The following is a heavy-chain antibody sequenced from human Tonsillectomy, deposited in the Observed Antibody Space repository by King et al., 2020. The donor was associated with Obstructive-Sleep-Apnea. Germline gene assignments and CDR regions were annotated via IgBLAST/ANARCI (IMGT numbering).Heavy chain of an antibody. J-gene: IGHJ4*02. CDR2: IYPGDSDP. CDR1: GYSFTPYC. V-gene: IGHV5-51*01. CDR3: ASHRDGYLRFDY. D-gene: IGHD5-24*01. Sequence: QLVQSGAEVKKPGESLKISCKGSGYSFTPYCIGWVRHMPGKGLEWMWIIYPGDSDPRYSPSFQGQVTISADKSISTAYLQWSSLKASDTGIYYCASHRDGYLRFDYWGQGTLVTVSS.